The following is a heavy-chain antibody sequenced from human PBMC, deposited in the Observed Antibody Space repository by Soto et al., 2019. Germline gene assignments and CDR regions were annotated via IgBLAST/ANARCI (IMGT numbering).Heavy chain of an antibody. J-gene: IGHJ5*02. D-gene: IGHD3-22*01. CDR1: GYTLTELS. V-gene: IGHV1-24*01. CDR2: FDPEDGET. Sequence: ASVKVSCKVSGYTLTELSMHWVRQAPGKGLEWMGGFDPEDGETIYAQKFQGRVTMTEDTSTDTAYMELSSLRSEDTAVYYCATHPKYYYDSSPIKNWFDPWGQGTLVTVSS. CDR3: ATHPKYYYDSSPIKNWFDP.